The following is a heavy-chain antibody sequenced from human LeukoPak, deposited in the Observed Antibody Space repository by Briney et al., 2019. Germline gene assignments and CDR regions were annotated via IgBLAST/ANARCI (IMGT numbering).Heavy chain of an antibody. CDR2: IKRKSDGGTT. CDR3: TTELNYGSGLT. V-gene: IGHV3-15*01. CDR1: GFTFSSYA. J-gene: IGHJ5*02. D-gene: IGHD3-10*01. Sequence: GGSLRLSCAASGFTFSSYAMSWVRQAPGKGLEWVGRIKRKSDGGTTAYAAPVKGRFTISTDDSKNTLYLQMNSLKIEDTAVYYCTTELNYGSGLTWGQGTLVTVSS.